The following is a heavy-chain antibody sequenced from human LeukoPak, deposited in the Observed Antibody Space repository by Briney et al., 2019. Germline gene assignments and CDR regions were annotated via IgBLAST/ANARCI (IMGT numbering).Heavy chain of an antibody. CDR3: ARDNDGSYYYYYGMDV. CDR2: ISYDGSNK. V-gene: IGHV3-30-3*01. CDR1: GFTFSSYA. D-gene: IGHD5-24*01. J-gene: IGHJ6*02. Sequence: PGGSLRLSCAASGFTFSSYAMHWVRQAPGKGLEWVAVISYDGSNKYYADSVKGRFTISRDNSKNTLYLQMNSLRAEDTAVYYCARDNDGSYYYYYGMDVWGQGTTVTVSS.